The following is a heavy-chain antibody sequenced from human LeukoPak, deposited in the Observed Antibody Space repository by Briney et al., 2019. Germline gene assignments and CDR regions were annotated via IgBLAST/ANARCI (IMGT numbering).Heavy chain of an antibody. D-gene: IGHD2-21*01. Sequence: GESLKISCKGSGYSFSSYWIGWVRQMPGKGLEWMGIIYPGDSDTRYSPSFQGQVTISADKSISTAYLQWSSLKAADTAMYFCAKAPVTSCRGAYCYPFDSWGQGTLVTVSS. CDR1: GYSFSSYW. CDR3: AKAPVTSCRGAYCYPFDS. V-gene: IGHV5-51*01. J-gene: IGHJ4*02. CDR2: IYPGDSDT.